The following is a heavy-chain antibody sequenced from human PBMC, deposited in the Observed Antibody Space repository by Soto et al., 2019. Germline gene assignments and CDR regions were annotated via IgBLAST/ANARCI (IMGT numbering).Heavy chain of an antibody. D-gene: IGHD3-22*01. CDR1: GFTFSSYA. J-gene: IGHJ4*02. Sequence: GGSLRLSCAASGFTFSSYAMSWVRQAPGKGLEWVSAISGSGGSTYYADSVKGRFTISRDNSKNTLYLQMNSLRAEDTAVYYCAKSNNDTYYDSSGYYYFDYWGQGTLVTVSS. CDR2: ISGSGGST. V-gene: IGHV3-23*01. CDR3: AKSNNDTYYDSSGYYYFDY.